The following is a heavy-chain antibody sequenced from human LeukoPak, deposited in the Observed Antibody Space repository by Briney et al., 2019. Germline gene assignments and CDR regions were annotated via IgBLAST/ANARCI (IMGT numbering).Heavy chain of an antibody. CDR1: GGSISSYY. CDR3: ARAAYSGSYHSDY. CDR2: IYYSGST. D-gene: IGHD1-26*01. J-gene: IGHJ4*02. V-gene: IGHV4-59*01. Sequence: SETLSLTCTVSGGSISSYYWSWIRQPPGKGLEWIGYIYYSGSTNYNPSLKSRVTVSVDTSKNQFSLKLSSVTAADTAVYYCARAAYSGSYHSDYWGQGTLVTVSS.